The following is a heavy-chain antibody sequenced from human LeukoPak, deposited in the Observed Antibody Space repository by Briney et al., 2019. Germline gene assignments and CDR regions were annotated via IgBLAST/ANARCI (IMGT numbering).Heavy chain of an antibody. CDR3: ARGYYYDSSGYYAPHFDY. CDR2: IHYSGST. Sequence: SETLSLTCTVSGGSISSTGYYWGWIRQPPGKGLEWLANIHYSGSTYYNSSLKSRVTISVDTSKNQFSLKLSSVTAADTAVYYCARGYYYDSSGYYAPHFDYWGQGTLVTVSS. J-gene: IGHJ4*02. V-gene: IGHV4-39*01. D-gene: IGHD3-22*01. CDR1: GGSISSTGYY.